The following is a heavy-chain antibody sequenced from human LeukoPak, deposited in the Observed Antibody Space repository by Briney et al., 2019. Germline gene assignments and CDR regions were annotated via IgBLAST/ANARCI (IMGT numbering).Heavy chain of an antibody. J-gene: IGHJ4*02. V-gene: IGHV3-23*01. CDR1: GFNFGNYG. Sequence: PGGTLRLSCAASGFNFGNYGMNWVRQAPGKGLEWVSGIRASGRTTDYADSVKGRFTISRDNAKNTVFLQMSSLRAEDTALYYCARKSASGNYPLDYWGQGTLVTVSS. D-gene: IGHD3-10*01. CDR2: IRASGRTT. CDR3: ARKSASGNYPLDY.